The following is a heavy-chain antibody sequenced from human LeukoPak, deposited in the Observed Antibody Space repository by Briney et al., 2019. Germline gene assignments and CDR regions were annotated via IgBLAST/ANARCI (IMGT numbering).Heavy chain of an antibody. D-gene: IGHD3-10*01. V-gene: IGHV1-69*04. Sequence: SVKVSCKAPGGTFSSYAISWVRQAPGQGLEWMGRIIPIFGIANYAQKFQGRVTITADKSTSTAYMELSSLRSEDTAAYYCARDFVYYGSGSYYGGPFDYWGQGTLFTVSS. J-gene: IGHJ4*02. CDR3: ARDFVYYGSGSYYGGPFDY. CDR2: IIPIFGIA. CDR1: GGTFSSYA.